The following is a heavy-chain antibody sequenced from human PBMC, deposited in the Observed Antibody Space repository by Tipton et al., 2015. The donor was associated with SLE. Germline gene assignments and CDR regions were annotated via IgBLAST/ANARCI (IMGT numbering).Heavy chain of an antibody. CDR1: GGSISSSSYY. D-gene: IGHD6-19*01. CDR3: AHQSSSGWYYFDY. Sequence: TLSLTYIVSGGSISSSSYYWGWIRQPPGKGLEWIGSIYYSGSTYYNPSLKSRVTISVDTSKNQFSLKLTSVTAADTAVYYCAHQSSSGWYYFDYWGHGTLVTVSS. J-gene: IGHJ4*01. CDR2: IYYSGST. V-gene: IGHV4-39*01.